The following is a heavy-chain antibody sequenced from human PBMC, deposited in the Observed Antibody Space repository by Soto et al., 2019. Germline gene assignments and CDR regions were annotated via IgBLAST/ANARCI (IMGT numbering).Heavy chain of an antibody. CDR2: IYHSGST. CDR3: ARVWWRDTAMVYYYYGMDV. V-gene: IGHV4-4*02. CDR1: GGSISSSNW. J-gene: IGHJ6*02. Sequence: PSETLSLTCAVSGGSISSSNWWSWVRQPPGKGLEWIGEIYHSGSTNYNPSLKSRVTISVDKSKNQFSLKLSSVTAADTAVYYCARVWWRDTAMVYYYYGMDVWGQGTTVTVSS. D-gene: IGHD5-18*01.